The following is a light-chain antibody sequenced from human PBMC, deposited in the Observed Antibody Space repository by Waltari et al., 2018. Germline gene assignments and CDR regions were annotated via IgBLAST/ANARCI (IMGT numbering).Light chain of an antibody. CDR2: AAS. CDR1: QSVSSNY. J-gene: IGKJ2*01. Sequence: DIVLTQSPGTLSLSPGETATLSCRASQSVSSNYLAWYQQKPGQAPSLLIYAASSRATGVPDRIGGSGSGTDFTLTLSRLEPEDFAVYYCQQHGTSPYTFGQGTKLQIK. V-gene: IGKV3-20*01. CDR3: QQHGTSPYT.